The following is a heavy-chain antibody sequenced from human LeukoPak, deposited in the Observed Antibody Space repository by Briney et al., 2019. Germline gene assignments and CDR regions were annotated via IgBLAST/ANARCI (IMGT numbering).Heavy chain of an antibody. Sequence: PGGSLRLSCAASGFTFSSYSMNWVRQAPGKGLEWVSYISSSSSTIYYADSVKGRFTISRDNAKNSLYLQMNSLRAEDTAVYYCARDPPTVIYYYYMDVWGKGTTVTVSS. CDR1: GFTFSSYS. J-gene: IGHJ6*03. V-gene: IGHV3-48*01. D-gene: IGHD4-11*01. CDR2: ISSSSSTI. CDR3: ARDPPTVIYYYYMDV.